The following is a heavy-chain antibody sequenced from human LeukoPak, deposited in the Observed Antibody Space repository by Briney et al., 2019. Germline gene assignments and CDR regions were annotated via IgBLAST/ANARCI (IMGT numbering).Heavy chain of an antibody. J-gene: IGHJ4*02. CDR3: ARSVDCSGGSCYLFDY. D-gene: IGHD2-15*01. CDR2: IKQDGSEK. Sequence: TGGSLRLSCAASGFTVSSNYMSWVRQAPGKGLEWVANIKQDGSEKYYVDSVKGRFTISRDNAKNSLYLQMNSLRAEDTAVYYCARSVDCSGGSCYLFDYWGQGTLVTVSS. V-gene: IGHV3-7*01. CDR1: GFTVSSNY.